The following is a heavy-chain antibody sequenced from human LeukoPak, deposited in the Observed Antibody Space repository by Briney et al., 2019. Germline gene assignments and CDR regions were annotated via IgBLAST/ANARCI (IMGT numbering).Heavy chain of an antibody. CDR3: TRGELGMVDY. Sequence: GGSLRLPCVTSGFTFSSYSMNWVRQAPGKGLEWVSSISSGSSYIYYADSVKGRFTISRDNAKNSLYLQMNSLRAEDTAVYFCTRGELGMVDYWGQGTLVTVSS. CDR2: ISSGSSYI. J-gene: IGHJ4*02. CDR1: GFTFSSYS. V-gene: IGHV3-21*06. D-gene: IGHD5-24*01.